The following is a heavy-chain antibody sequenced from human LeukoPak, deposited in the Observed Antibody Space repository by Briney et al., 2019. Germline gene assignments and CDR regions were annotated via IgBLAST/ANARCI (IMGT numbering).Heavy chain of an antibody. V-gene: IGHV3-7*01. CDR1: GFTFSSYW. Sequence: GGSLRLSCAASGFTFSSYWMSWVRQAPGKGLEWVANIKQDGSEKYYVDSVKGRCTISRDNAKNSLYLQMNSLRAEDTAVYYCARDGTIFGVVITPNAFDIWGQGTMVTVSS. CDR3: ARDGTIFGVVITPNAFDI. D-gene: IGHD3-3*01. J-gene: IGHJ3*02. CDR2: IKQDGSEK.